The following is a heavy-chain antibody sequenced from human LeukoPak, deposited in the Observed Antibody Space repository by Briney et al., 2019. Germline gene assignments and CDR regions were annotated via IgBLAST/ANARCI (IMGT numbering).Heavy chain of an antibody. Sequence: GGSLRLSCEASGFSFSSYGLHWVRQAPGKGLEGVAFIRYDGTNKYYADSVKGRFTISRDKSKNTLSLQMNNLRAEDTAVYYCARDGSGSYYGVLDYWGQGTLVTVSS. D-gene: IGHD1-26*01. CDR1: GFSFSSYG. CDR3: ARDGSGSYYGVLDY. CDR2: IRYDGTNK. V-gene: IGHV3-30*02. J-gene: IGHJ4*02.